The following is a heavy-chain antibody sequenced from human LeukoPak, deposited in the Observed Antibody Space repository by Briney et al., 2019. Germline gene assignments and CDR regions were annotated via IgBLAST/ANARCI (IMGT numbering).Heavy chain of an antibody. CDR3: AREPHSMKYYYGSGSLAGILDV. D-gene: IGHD3-10*01. CDR2: IYYSGST. J-gene: IGHJ6*04. CDR1: GYSISSGYY. Sequence: SETLSLTCTVSGYSISSGYYWGWIRQPPGKGLEWIGYIYYSGSTNYNPSLKSRVTISVDTSKNQFSLKLSSVTAADTAVYYCAREPHSMKYYYGSGSLAGILDVWGKGTTVTVSS. V-gene: IGHV4-61*01.